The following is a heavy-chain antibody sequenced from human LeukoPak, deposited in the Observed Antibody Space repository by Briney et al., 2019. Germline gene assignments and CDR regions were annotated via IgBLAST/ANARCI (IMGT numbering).Heavy chain of an antibody. CDR3: ARDRGSGWERAFDI. CDR2: INGGGSNT. Sequence: GSLRLSCAASGFTFSNAWMSWVRQAPGKGLVWVSRINGGGSNTNYADSVEGRFTISRDNAKNTLYLQMNSLRAEDTAVYYCARDRGSGWERAFDIWGRGTMVTVSS. CDR1: GFTFSNAW. J-gene: IGHJ3*02. V-gene: IGHV3-74*01. D-gene: IGHD6-19*01.